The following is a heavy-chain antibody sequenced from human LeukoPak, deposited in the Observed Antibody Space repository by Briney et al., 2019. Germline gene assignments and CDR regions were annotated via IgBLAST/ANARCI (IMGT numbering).Heavy chain of an antibody. D-gene: IGHD3-10*01. J-gene: IGHJ5*02. CDR3: ARIPLRGATFFTSYPNWFDT. Sequence: SQTLSLTCTVSGGSISSGSYYWSWIRQPAGKGLEWIGRVYSSGSTDYNPSLKSRLSISVDTSKIQFSLRLSSVTVADTAVYYCARIPLRGATFFTSYPNWFDTWGQGTLVTVSS. CDR1: GGSISSGSYY. V-gene: IGHV4-61*02. CDR2: VYSSGST.